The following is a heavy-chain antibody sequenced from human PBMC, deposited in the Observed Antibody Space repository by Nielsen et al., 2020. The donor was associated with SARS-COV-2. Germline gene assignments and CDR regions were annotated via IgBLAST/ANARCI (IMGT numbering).Heavy chain of an antibody. J-gene: IGHJ4*02. D-gene: IGHD3-9*01. V-gene: IGHV4-34*01. Sequence: WIRQPPGKGLEWIGEIYHSGSTNYNPSLKSRVTISVDTSKNQFSLKLSSVTAADTAVYYCASCSPFYYDILTGYCYFDYWGQGTLVTVSS. CDR3: ASCSPFYYDILTGYCYFDY. CDR2: IYHSGST.